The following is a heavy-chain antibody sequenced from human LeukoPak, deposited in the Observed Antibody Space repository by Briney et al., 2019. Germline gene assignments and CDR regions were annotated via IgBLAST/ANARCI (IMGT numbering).Heavy chain of an antibody. V-gene: IGHV4-39*01. CDR2: IYYSGST. CDR1: GGSISSSSYS. D-gene: IGHD2-21*01. Sequence: SETLSLTCTVSGGSISSSSYSWGWIRQPPGKGLEWIGSIYYSGSTYYNPSLKSRVTISVDTSKNQFSLKLSSVTAADTAVYYCAIPARVNAFDIWGQGTMVTVSS. CDR3: AIPARVNAFDI. J-gene: IGHJ3*02.